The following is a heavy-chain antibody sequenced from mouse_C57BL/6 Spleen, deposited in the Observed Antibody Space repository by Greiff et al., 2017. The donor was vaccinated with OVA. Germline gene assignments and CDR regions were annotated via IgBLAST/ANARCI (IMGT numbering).Heavy chain of an antibody. D-gene: IGHD1-1*01. CDR2: IRSKSNNYAT. CDR3: VTNYYGSSSAWFAY. CDR1: GFSFNTYA. J-gene: IGHJ3*01. V-gene: IGHV10-1*01. Sequence: EVKLVESGGGLVQPKGSLKLSCAASGFSFNTYAMNRVRQAPGKGLEWVARIRSKSNNYATYYADSVKDRFTISRDDSESMLYLQMNNLKTEDTAMYYCVTNYYGSSSAWFAYWGQGTLVTVSA.